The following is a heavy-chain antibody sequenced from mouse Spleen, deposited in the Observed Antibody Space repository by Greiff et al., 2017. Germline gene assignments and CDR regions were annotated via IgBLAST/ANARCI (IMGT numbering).Heavy chain of an antibody. V-gene: IGHV2-5*01. J-gene: IGHJ4*01. CDR2: IWRGGST. CDR1: GFSLTSYG. Sequence: VQLQQSGPGLVQPSQSLSITCTVSGFSLTSYGVHWVRQSPGKGLEWLGVIWRGGSTDYNAAFMSRLSITKDNSKSQVFFKMNSLQADDTAIYYCAKTHYYGSSSYAMDYWGQGTSVTVSS. D-gene: IGHD1-2*01. CDR3: AKTHYYGSSSYAMDY.